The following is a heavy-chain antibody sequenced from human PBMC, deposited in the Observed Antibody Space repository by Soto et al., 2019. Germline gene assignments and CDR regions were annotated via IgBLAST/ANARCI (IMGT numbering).Heavy chain of an antibody. CDR3: AGKAYYDFWSGYFN. V-gene: IGHV1-69*06. D-gene: IGHD3-3*01. Sequence: VASVKVSCKASGGTFSSYAISWVRQAPGQGLEWMGGIIPIFGTANYAQKFQGRVTITADKSTSTAYMELSSLRSEDTAVYYCAGKAYYDFWSGYFNWGQGTLVTVSS. J-gene: IGHJ4*02. CDR1: GGTFSSYA. CDR2: IIPIFGTA.